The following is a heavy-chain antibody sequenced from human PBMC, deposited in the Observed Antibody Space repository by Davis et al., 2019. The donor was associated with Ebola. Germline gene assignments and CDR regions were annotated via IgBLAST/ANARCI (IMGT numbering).Heavy chain of an antibody. Sequence: ASAQVFCNASAYSFTSYGISWVRQAPGQGLEGMGWISAYNGNTNYAQKLQGRVTMTTDTSTSTAYMVLRSLRSDDTAVYYCARDHRAKYAFIAVAGTSWGQGTLVTVSS. D-gene: IGHD6-19*01. V-gene: IGHV1-18*01. J-gene: IGHJ4*02. CDR2: ISAYNGNT. CDR3: ARDHRAKYAFIAVAGTS. CDR1: AYSFTSYG.